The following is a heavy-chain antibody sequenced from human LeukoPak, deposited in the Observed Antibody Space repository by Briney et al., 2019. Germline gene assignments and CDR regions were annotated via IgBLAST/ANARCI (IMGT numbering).Heavy chain of an antibody. V-gene: IGHV4-34*01. Sequence: NPSETLSLTCAVYGGSFSGYYWSWIRQPPGKGLEWIGEINHSGCTNYNPSLKSRVTISVDTSKNQFSLKLSSVTAADTAVYYCARGGRIQLWPGYDYWGRGTLVTVSS. CDR1: GGSFSGYY. CDR2: INHSGCT. J-gene: IGHJ4*02. D-gene: IGHD5-18*01. CDR3: ARGGRIQLWPGYDY.